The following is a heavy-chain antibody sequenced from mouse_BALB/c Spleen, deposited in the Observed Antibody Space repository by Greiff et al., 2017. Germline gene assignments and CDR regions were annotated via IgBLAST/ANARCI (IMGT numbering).Heavy chain of an antibody. V-gene: IGHV14-3*02. Sequence: EVKLVESGAELVKPGASVKLSCTASGFNIKDTYMHWVKQRPEQGLEWIGRIDPANGNTKYDPKFQGKATITADTSSNTAYLQLSSLTSEDTAVYYCARWDGNAMDYWGQGTSVTVSS. D-gene: IGHD4-1*01. J-gene: IGHJ4*01. CDR3: ARWDGNAMDY. CDR1: GFNIKDTY. CDR2: IDPANGNT.